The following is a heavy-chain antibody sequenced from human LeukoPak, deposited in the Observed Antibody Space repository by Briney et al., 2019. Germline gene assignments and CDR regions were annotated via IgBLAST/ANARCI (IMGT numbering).Heavy chain of an antibody. D-gene: IGHD2-15*01. J-gene: IGHJ6*02. CDR2: AYHDGWPGVNNK. CDR3: ARAHYCSGGSCYYRRGYYYYGMDV. CDR1: GFTFSSYG. V-gene: IGHV3-30*03. Sequence: GRSLRLSCAASGFTFSSYGMHWVRQAPGKGLEWVAVAYHDGWPGVNNKYYVGSVKGRFTISRDNSKNTLYLQMNSLRAEDTAVYYCARAHYCSGGSCYYRRGYYYYGMDVWGQGTTVTVSS.